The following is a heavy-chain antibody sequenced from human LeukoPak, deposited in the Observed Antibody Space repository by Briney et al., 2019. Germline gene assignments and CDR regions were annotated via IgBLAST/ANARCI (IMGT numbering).Heavy chain of an antibody. D-gene: IGHD5-12*01. J-gene: IGHJ1*01. V-gene: IGHV3-30*18. CDR2: ISYDGSNT. Sequence: RPGGSLRLSCTVSGFTFSTYGMHWVRQAPGKGLEWVAAISYDGSNTQYAEFVRGRFTISRDNSRNTLYLQMNSLRAEDTAVYYCAKDRQQLAINCLQHWGQGTLVTVSS. CDR3: AKDRQQLAINCLQH. CDR1: GFTFSTYG.